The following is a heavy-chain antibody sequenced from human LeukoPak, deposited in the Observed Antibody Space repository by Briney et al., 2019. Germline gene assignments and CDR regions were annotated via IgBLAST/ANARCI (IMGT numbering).Heavy chain of an antibody. D-gene: IGHD2-2*01. CDR1: GGTFSSYA. CDR2: IIPILGIA. CDR3: ARDDDIVVVPAATGNGFDP. V-gene: IGHV1-69*04. J-gene: IGHJ5*02. Sequence: SVKVSCKASGGTFSSYAISWVRQAPGQGLEWMGRIIPILGIANYAQKFQGRVTITADKSTSTAYMELSSLRSEDTAVYYCARDDDIVVVPAATGNGFDPWGQGTLVTVPS.